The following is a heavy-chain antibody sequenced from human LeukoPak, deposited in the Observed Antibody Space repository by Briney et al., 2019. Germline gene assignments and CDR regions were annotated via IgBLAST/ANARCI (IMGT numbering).Heavy chain of an antibody. D-gene: IGHD3-3*01. CDR2: ISSSISSYI. J-gene: IGHJ4*02. Sequence: GGSLRLSCAASGFTFSSYSMNWVRQAPGKGLEWVSSISSSISSYIYYADSVKGRFTISRDNAKNSLYLQMNSLRAEDTAVYYCARTGFWSGYYTGGYSDWGQGTLVTVSS. CDR3: ARTGFWSGYYTGGYSD. V-gene: IGHV3-21*01. CDR1: GFTFSSYS.